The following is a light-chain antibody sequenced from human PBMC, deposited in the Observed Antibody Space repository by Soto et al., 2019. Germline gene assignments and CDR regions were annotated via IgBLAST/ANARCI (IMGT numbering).Light chain of an antibody. J-gene: IGKJ4*01. Sequence: DIQMTQSPSTLSASVGDRVTIPCRSSQSISSWLAWYQQRPGQAPNLLIYKASTLQSGVPSRFSGSGSGTEFTLTISSLQPDDFATYYCQQYNSYGLTFGGGTKVDIK. V-gene: IGKV1-5*03. CDR3: QQYNSYGLT. CDR2: KAS. CDR1: QSISSW.